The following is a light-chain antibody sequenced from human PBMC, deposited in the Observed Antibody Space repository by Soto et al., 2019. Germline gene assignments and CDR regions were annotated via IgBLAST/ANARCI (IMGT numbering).Light chain of an antibody. Sequence: IQLTQSPSSLSAFVGDRVTITCRAIQGIRNDLAWYQQKPGKAPKLLVYAASTLQSGVPSRFSGSGSGTDCTLTISSLQPEDCSTYCCQRFDSYPHTLGGGTQVEIK. V-gene: IGKV1-9*01. CDR1: QGIRND. J-gene: IGKJ4*01. CDR3: QRFDSYPHT. CDR2: AAS.